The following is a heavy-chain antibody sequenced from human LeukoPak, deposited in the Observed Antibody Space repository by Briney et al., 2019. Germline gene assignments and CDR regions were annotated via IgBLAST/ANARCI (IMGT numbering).Heavy chain of an antibody. V-gene: IGHV1-2*02. D-gene: IGHD1-26*01. Sequence: ASVKVSCKASGYTFTSYYMHWVRQAPGQGLEWMGWINPNSGGTNYAQKFQGRVTMTRDTSISTAYMELSRLRSDDTAVYYCARDREVAATPFDYWGQGTLVTVSS. CDR3: ARDREVAATPFDY. CDR1: GYTFTSYY. J-gene: IGHJ4*02. CDR2: INPNSGGT.